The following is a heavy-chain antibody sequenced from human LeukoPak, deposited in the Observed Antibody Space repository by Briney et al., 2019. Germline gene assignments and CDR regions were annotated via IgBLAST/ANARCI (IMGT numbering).Heavy chain of an antibody. D-gene: IGHD3-10*01. CDR2: IYYSGST. V-gene: IGHV4-59*05. CDR1: GGSINSYY. J-gene: IGHJ6*04. Sequence: SETLSLTCTVSGGSINSYYWSWIRQPAGKGLEWIGSIYYSGSTYYNPSLKSRVTISVDTSKNQFSLKLSSVTAADTAVYYCARRGRITMVRGVIKGMDVWGKATTVTVSS. CDR3: ARRGRITMVRGVIKGMDV.